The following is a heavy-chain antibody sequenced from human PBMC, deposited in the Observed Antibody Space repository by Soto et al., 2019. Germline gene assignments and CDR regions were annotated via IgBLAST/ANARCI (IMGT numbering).Heavy chain of an antibody. Sequence: GGSLRLSCTASGFTFSTSGMNWVRQAPGKGLEWVSGTSGSGGTTYYADSVKGRFTISRDNSKNTVYLQMNSLRAEDTAVYYRALVLFYCSSTGCYDFYAMDVWGQGTTVTVSS. J-gene: IGHJ6*02. V-gene: IGHV3-23*01. CDR1: GFTFSTSG. CDR2: TSGSGGTT. CDR3: ALVLFYCSSTGCYDFYAMDV. D-gene: IGHD2-2*01.